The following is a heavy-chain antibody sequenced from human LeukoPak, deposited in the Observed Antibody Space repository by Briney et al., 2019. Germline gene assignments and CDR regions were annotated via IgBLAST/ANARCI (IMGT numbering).Heavy chain of an antibody. J-gene: IGHJ3*02. CDR3: ARDRRKNSGSPDAFDI. D-gene: IGHD1-26*01. Sequence: GASVKVSCKASGYTFTSYGISWVRQAPGQGLGWMGWIRAYNGNTNYAQKLQGRVTMTTDTSTSTAYMELRSLRSDDTAVYYCARDRRKNSGSPDAFDIWGQGTMVTVSS. CDR2: IRAYNGNT. CDR1: GYTFTSYG. V-gene: IGHV1-18*01.